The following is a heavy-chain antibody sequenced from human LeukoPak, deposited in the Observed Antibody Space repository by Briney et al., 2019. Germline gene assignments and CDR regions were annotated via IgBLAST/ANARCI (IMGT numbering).Heavy chain of an antibody. CDR1: GFGFTAAW. D-gene: IGHD3-3*01. CDR3: AWQTKFDFWRMDY. CDR2: IKSKGGGETT. J-gene: IGHJ4*02. V-gene: IGHV3-15*01. Sequence: GSLRLSCAASGFGFTAAWMSWVRQAPGKGPEWVGRIKSKGGGETTDYAAPVKGRFTISRDDSKNKLYLQMDGLKTEDTAVYYCAWQTKFDFWRMDYWGLGTLVTVSS.